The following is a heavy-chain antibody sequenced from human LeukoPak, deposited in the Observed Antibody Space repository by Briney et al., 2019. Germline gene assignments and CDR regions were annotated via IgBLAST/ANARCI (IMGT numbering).Heavy chain of an antibody. CDR1: GGSVSGTYY. V-gene: IGHV4-61*01. Sequence: PSETLSLTCTVSGGSVSGTYYWSWIRQPPGKGLEWIGYIYYSGSTNYNPSLKSRVTISVDTSKNQFSLKLSSVTAADTAVYYCASSARRVTTTSDYWGQGTLVTVSS. J-gene: IGHJ4*02. CDR2: IYYSGST. D-gene: IGHD4-17*01. CDR3: ASSARRVTTTSDY.